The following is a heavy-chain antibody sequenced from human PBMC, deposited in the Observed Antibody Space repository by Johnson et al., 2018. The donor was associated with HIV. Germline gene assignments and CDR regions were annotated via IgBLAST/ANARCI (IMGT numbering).Heavy chain of an antibody. V-gene: IGHV3-30*02. CDR1: GFTFSSYG. CDR2: IRYDGSYK. Sequence: VQLVESGGGLVQPGGSLRLSCAASGFTFSSYGMHWVRQAPGKGLEWVAFIRYDGSYKYYADSVKGRFTISRDNSKRRLYLQMNSLGAGDTAVYYCAKDLAVAAMGAFDIWGQGTMVTVSS. D-gene: IGHD6-19*01. CDR3: AKDLAVAAMGAFDI. J-gene: IGHJ3*02.